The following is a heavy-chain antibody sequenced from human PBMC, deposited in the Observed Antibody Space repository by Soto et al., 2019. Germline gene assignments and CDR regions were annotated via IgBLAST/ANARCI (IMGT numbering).Heavy chain of an antibody. V-gene: IGHV3-48*01. J-gene: IGHJ4*02. CDR3: ARDGYGGYVAPSDY. D-gene: IGHD5-12*01. CDR1: GFTFSSYS. Sequence: GGSLRLSCAASGFTFSSYSMNWVRQAPGKGLEWVSYISSSSSTIYYADSVKGRFTISRDNAKNSLYLQMNSLRAEDTAVYYCARDGYGGYVAPSDYWGQGTLVTVSS. CDR2: ISSSSSTI.